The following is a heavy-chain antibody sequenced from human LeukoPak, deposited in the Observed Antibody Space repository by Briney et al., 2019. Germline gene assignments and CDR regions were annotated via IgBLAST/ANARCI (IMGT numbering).Heavy chain of an antibody. CDR3: ARRVDATRWFDP. CDR2: VSGDGTTT. J-gene: IGHJ5*02. CDR1: GFTFSNYF. D-gene: IGHD2-15*01. V-gene: IGHV3-74*03. Sequence: GGSLRLSCAASGFTFSNYFMHWVRQAPGKGLVWVSRVSGDGTTTMYADSVKGRFTISRDNAKNTLYLQMNSLRDEDTAVYYCARRVDATRWFDPWGQRTLVAVSS.